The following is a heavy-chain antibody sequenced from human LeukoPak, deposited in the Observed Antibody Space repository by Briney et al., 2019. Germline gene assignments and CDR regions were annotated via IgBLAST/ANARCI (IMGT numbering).Heavy chain of an antibody. CDR2: IYYSGST. Sequence: PSETLSLTCTVSGGSISSSSYYWGWIRQPPGKGLEWIGSIYYSGSTYYNPSLKSRVTISVDTSKNQFSLKLSSVTAADTAVYYCARYFWNDVMDAFDIWGQGTMVTVSS. V-gene: IGHV4-39*07. D-gene: IGHD1-1*01. CDR3: ARYFWNDVMDAFDI. J-gene: IGHJ3*02. CDR1: GGSISSSSYY.